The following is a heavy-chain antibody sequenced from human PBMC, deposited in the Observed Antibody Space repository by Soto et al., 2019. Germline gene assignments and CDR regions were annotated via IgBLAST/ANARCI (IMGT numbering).Heavy chain of an antibody. V-gene: IGHV1-3*01. Sequence: ASVTVSCKPSVYTFTSYDINWVRQAPGQGLEWMGWMNASSGNTNYSQKFQGRVTITRDTSASTAYMELSSLRSEDTAVYYCALRVLFAFDIWGQGTTVTVSS. CDR2: MNASSGNT. CDR3: ALRVLFAFDI. J-gene: IGHJ3*02. CDR1: VYTFTSYD. D-gene: IGHD2-21*01.